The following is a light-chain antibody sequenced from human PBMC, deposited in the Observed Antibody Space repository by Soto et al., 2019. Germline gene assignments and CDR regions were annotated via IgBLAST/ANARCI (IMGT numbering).Light chain of an antibody. Sequence: QSALTQPASVSGSPGQSITISCTGTSSDIGAYNYVGWYQQHPGQAPKLMTYDVNNRPSGVSDRFSDSKSGNTASLTIAWIQAEDEADYYCSSYTSSNTVVFGGGTKLTVL. CDR1: SSDIGAYNY. CDR3: SSYTSSNTVV. CDR2: DVN. J-gene: IGLJ3*02. V-gene: IGLV2-14*03.